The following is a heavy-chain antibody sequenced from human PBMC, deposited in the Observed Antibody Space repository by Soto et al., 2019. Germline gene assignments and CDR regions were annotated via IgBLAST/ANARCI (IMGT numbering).Heavy chain of an antibody. Sequence: QVQLVQSGAEVKKPGASVKVSCKASGYTFSTYGISWVRQAPGQGLEWMGWINAYNGDTKYTERLQGRVTMTTDTSTSTAYMELRSLGSDDTAVYYCARRATGGMDVWGQGTTGTVFS. V-gene: IGHV1-18*01. D-gene: IGHD5-12*01. J-gene: IGHJ6*02. CDR1: GYTFSTYG. CDR2: INAYNGDT. CDR3: ARRATGGMDV.